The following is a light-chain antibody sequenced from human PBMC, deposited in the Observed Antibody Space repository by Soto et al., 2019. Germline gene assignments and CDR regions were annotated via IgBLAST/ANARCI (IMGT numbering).Light chain of an antibody. CDR3: LLYYGGAQLV. CDR2: GTS. J-gene: IGLJ2*01. Sequence: QTVVTQEPSLTVSPGGTVTLTCASSTGAVTSGYYPNWFQQKPGQAPRALIYGTSNKHSWTPARFSGSLLGGKAALTLSGVQXXXEAEYYCLLYYGGAQLVFGGGTKLTVL. V-gene: IGLV7-43*01. CDR1: TGAVTSGYY.